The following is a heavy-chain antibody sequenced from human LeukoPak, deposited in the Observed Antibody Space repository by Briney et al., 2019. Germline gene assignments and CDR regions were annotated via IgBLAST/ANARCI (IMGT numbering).Heavy chain of an antibody. V-gene: IGHV3-30*03. CDR1: GFTFSNYG. CDR3: ARGRDYDFWSGYFND. CDR2: ISYDGSKQ. Sequence: GGSLRLSCAVSGFTFSNYGMHWVRQAPGKGLEWVAVISYDGSKQYSADSVRGRLTISRDNSKNTLYLQMDSLRAEDTAVYYCARGRDYDFWSGYFNDWGQGTLVTVSS. D-gene: IGHD3-3*01. J-gene: IGHJ4*02.